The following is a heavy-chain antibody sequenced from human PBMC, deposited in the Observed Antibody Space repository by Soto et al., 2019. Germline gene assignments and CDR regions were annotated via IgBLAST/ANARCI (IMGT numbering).Heavy chain of an antibody. CDR1: GFSLTTSGVG. V-gene: IGHV2-5*02. CDR3: AHRVLRTVFGLVTPTAIYFDF. J-gene: IGHJ4*02. D-gene: IGHD3-3*01. CDR2: IYWDDDK. Sequence: QITLNESGPTQVKPRQTLTLTCTFSGFSLTTSGVGVGWIRQSPGKAPEWLALIYWDDDKRYIPSLKIRLTITKDHSKTQVVLPMADLDPADTATYYCAHRVLRTVFGLVTPTAIYFDFWGQGTPVAVSS.